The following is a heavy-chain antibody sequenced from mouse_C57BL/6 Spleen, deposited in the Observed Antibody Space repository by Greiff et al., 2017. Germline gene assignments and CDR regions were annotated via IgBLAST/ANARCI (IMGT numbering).Heavy chain of an antibody. CDR2: IDPSDSYT. CDR1: GYTFTSYW. D-gene: IGHD2-4*01. V-gene: IGHV1-69*01. CDR3: ASRLRQGFAY. Sequence: QVQLQQPGAELVMPGASVKLSCKASGYTFTSYWMHWVKQRPGQGLEWIGEIDPSDSYTNYNQKFKGKSTLTVDKSSSTAYMQLSSLTSEDSAVYYCASRLRQGFAYWGQGTLVTVSA. J-gene: IGHJ3*01.